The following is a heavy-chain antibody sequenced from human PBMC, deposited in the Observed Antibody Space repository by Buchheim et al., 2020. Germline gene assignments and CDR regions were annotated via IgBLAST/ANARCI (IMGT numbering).Heavy chain of an antibody. D-gene: IGHD6-6*01. CDR1: GGSISSYY. J-gene: IGHJ4*02. CDR3: ARGGYSSSSPIDY. Sequence: QVQLQESGPGLVKPSETLSLTCTVSGGSISSYYWSWIRQPPGKGLEWVGFIYYSGSTRYNPSLKSRVTISVDTPKHQFSLKLTSVTAADTAVYYCARGGYSSSSPIDYWGQGTL. CDR2: IYYSGST. V-gene: IGHV4-59*01.